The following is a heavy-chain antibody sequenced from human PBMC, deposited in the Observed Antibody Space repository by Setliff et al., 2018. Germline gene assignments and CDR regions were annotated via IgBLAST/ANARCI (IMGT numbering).Heavy chain of an antibody. CDR1: GYTLTELS. J-gene: IGHJ5*02. Sequence: ASVKVSCKVSGYTLTELSIHWVRQAPGKGLEWMGGFDPEDGETIYAQKFQGRVTMTEDTSTDTAYMELSSLRSEDTAVYYCATEAASKYCSGGSCYSGWFDPWGQGTLVTVSS. D-gene: IGHD2-15*01. V-gene: IGHV1-24*01. CDR3: ATEAASKYCSGGSCYSGWFDP. CDR2: FDPEDGET.